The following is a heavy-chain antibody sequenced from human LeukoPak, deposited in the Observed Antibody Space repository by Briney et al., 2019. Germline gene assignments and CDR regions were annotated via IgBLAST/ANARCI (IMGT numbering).Heavy chain of an antibody. CDR2: IFYSGST. J-gene: IGHJ4*02. D-gene: IGHD2-2*01. CDR3: ARGDCSSTSCRYFDY. CDR1: GVSISSGDYY. Sequence: SESLSLTCTVSGVSISSGDYYWRWIRQPPGKGLEWIGYIFYSGSTYYNPSLKSRVTISVDTSKNQFSLKLSSVTAADTAVYYCARGDCSSTSCRYFDYRGQGTLVTVSS. V-gene: IGHV4-30-4*01.